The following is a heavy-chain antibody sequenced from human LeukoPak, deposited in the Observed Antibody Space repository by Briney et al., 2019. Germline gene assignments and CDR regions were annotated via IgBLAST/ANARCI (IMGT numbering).Heavy chain of an antibody. CDR1: GFTFSSYG. Sequence: GGSLRLSCAASGFTFSSYGIHWVRQAPGKGLEWVAFIRYDGTNKYYADSVKGRFTISRDNSKNTLYLQMNSLRAEDTAVYYCAKERKTYFYDTSGYPTDYWGQGTLVTVSS. J-gene: IGHJ4*02. CDR3: AKERKTYFYDTSGYPTDY. D-gene: IGHD3-22*01. V-gene: IGHV3-30*02. CDR2: IRYDGTNK.